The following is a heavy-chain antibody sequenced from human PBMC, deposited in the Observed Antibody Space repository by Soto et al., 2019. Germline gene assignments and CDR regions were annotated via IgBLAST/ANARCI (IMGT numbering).Heavy chain of an antibody. V-gene: IGHV5-51*01. J-gene: IGHJ4*02. CDR2: IYPTDSDT. CDR3: ARRTHGSVDY. CDR1: GYSFSNYW. Sequence: GESLKISCKGSGYSFSNYWIAWVRQMPGKGLEWMGIIYPTDSDTRYSPSFQGQVTISADKSINIAYLQWNSLKASDTAMYYCARRTHGSVDYWGQGTLVTVSS. D-gene: IGHD2-15*01.